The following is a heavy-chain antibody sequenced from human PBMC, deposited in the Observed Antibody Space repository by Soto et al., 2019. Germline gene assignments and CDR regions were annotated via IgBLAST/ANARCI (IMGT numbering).Heavy chain of an antibody. CDR1: GYTFTGYY. V-gene: IGHV1-2*02. CDR2: INADNGNT. Sequence: ASVKVSCKASGYTFTGYYMHWVRQAPGQGLEWMGWINADNGNTNYAQKFQGRVTMTRDTSASTAYMELSSLRSEDTAVYYCARGKLLLGYCSSTSCYTFDYWGQGTLVTVSS. CDR3: ARGKLLLGYCSSTSCYTFDY. D-gene: IGHD2-2*02. J-gene: IGHJ4*02.